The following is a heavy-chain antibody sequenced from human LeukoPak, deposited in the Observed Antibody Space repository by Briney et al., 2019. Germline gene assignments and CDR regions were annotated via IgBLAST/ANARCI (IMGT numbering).Heavy chain of an antibody. CDR1: GFSFSTYW. CDR3: AREPASRLDFDY. D-gene: IGHD5-12*01. Sequence: GGSLKLSCVASGFSFSTYWMSWVRQAPGKGLEWVANIKQDGSEKYYVDSVKGRFTISRDNAKNSVYLQMNSLRAEDTAVYYCAREPASRLDFDYWGQGTLVTVSS. V-gene: IGHV3-7*01. CDR2: IKQDGSEK. J-gene: IGHJ4*02.